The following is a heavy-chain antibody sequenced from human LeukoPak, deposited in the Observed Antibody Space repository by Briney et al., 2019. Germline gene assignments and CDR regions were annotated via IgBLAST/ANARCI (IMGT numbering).Heavy chain of an antibody. D-gene: IGHD2-8*01. CDR2: IYHSGST. J-gene: IGHJ6*02. CDR1: GGSISSGGYS. V-gene: IGHV4-30-2*01. Sequence: SQTLSLTCAVSGGSISSGGYSWSWNRQPRGKGLEWIGYIYHSGSTYYNPSLKSRVTISVDRSKNQFSLKLSSVTAADTAVYYCARGPVSPKDYYYYYGMDVWGQGTTVTVSS. CDR3: ARGPVSPKDYYYYYGMDV.